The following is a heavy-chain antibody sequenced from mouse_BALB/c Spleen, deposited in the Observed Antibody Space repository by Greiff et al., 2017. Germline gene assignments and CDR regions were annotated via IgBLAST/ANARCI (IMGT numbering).Heavy chain of an antibody. Sequence: QVQLQQPGAELVKPGASVKLSCKASGYTFTSYWMHWVKQRPGQGLEWIGEINPSNGRTNYNEKFKSKATLTVDKSSSTAYMQLSSLTSEDSAVYYCARGGGGYYKDYWGQGTSVTVSS. CDR2: INPSNGRT. J-gene: IGHJ4*01. CDR1: GYTFTSYW. CDR3: ARGGGGYYKDY. D-gene: IGHD2-3*01. V-gene: IGHV1S81*02.